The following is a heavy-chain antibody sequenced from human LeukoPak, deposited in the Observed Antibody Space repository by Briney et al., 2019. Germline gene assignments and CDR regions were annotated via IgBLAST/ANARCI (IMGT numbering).Heavy chain of an antibody. CDR2: IYYSGST. J-gene: IGHJ4*02. CDR1: GGSISSYY. D-gene: IGHD3-22*01. Sequence: SETLSLTCTVSGGSISSYYWSWIRQPPGKGLEWIGYIYYSGSTNYNPSLKSRVTISVDTSKSQFSLGLTSVTAADTAVYYCARLLYTSGYYPFDYWGQGTVVTVSS. CDR3: ARLLYTSGYYPFDY. V-gene: IGHV4-59*08.